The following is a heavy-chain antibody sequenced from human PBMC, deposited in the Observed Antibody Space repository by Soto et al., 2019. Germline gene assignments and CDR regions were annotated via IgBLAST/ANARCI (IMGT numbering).Heavy chain of an antibody. CDR1: GYTFGRYA. Sequence: QVHLVQSGAAGKPAGASVRISCAASGYTFGRYAIHWLRRAPGKRVEWMGWINGCDGNTDSAQKFKSRVTITKDTSQDKAYVELSSLSPEEKAGEYCATAIAASPLDHWRQETLVTVSS. J-gene: IGHJ4*02. V-gene: IGHV1-3*01. D-gene: IGHD6-25*01. CDR3: ATAIAASPLDH. CDR2: INGCDGNT.